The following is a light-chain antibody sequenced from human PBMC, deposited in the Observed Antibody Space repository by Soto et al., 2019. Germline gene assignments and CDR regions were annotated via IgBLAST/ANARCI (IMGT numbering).Light chain of an antibody. J-gene: IGLJ3*02. Sequence: QSALTQPRSVSGSPGQTVAISCTGTSSDVGKYNSVSWYQQHPGKAPKLIIYDVTKRPSGVPDRFSGSKSGSSASLAISGLQSEDEADYYCAAWDDRLNGWVFGGGTKLTVL. V-gene: IGLV2-11*01. CDR3: AAWDDRLNGWV. CDR2: DVT. CDR1: SSDVGKYNS.